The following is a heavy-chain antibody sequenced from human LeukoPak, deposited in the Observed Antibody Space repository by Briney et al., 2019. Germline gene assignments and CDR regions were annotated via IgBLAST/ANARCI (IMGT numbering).Heavy chain of an antibody. V-gene: IGHV3-66*01. CDR2: IYSDGTP. Sequence: GGSLRLSCAASGFTVSNSYMSWVRQAPGKGLEWVSVIYSDGTPYYAQSVEGRFTISRDNSKNTLYLQMNSLRAEDTAVYYCARDIGFDYWGQGTLVTVSS. CDR1: GFTVSNSY. CDR3: ARDIGFDY. J-gene: IGHJ4*02. D-gene: IGHD3-10*01.